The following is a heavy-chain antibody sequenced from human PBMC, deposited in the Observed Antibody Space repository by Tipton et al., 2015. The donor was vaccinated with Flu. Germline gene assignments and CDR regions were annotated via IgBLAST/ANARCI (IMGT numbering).Heavy chain of an antibody. CDR1: GYSFTSYW. CDR2: IYPGDSDT. D-gene: IGHD6-19*01. J-gene: IGHJ3*02. Sequence: QLVQSGAEVKKPGESLKISCKGSGYSFTSYWIGWVRQMPGKGLEWMGIIYPGDSDTRHSPSFQGQVTISADKSISTAYLQWSSLKASDPAMYYCARQEDSRGWNDAFDIWGQGTMVPVSS. V-gene: IGHV5-51*01. CDR3: ARQEDSRGWNDAFDI.